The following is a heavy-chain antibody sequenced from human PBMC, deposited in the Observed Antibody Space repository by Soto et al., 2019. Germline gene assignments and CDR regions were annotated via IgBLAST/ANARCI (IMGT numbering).Heavy chain of an antibody. CDR3: ARAAQPRGMDV. J-gene: IGHJ6*02. V-gene: IGHV1-8*01. CDR2: MNPLSGKT. Sequence: ASVKVSCKDSRFPFTTYDINWVRQATGQGFEWMGWMNPLSGKTGFAQKFQGRLILTRDTSLGTAYMELSSLTSEDSAVYYCARAAQPRGMDVWG. CDR1: RFPFTTYD.